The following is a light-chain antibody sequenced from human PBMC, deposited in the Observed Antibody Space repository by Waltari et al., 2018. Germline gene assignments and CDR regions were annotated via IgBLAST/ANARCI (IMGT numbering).Light chain of an antibody. CDR2: KAS. CDR1: ESVNRH. V-gene: IGKV1-5*03. J-gene: IGKJ2*01. Sequence: IQVTQSPSTLSAYVGDRVNITCRTSESVNRHLAWYQQKPGRAPNLLIYKASTLETGAPSKFSGSGSGTEFSLTITNLQRDDFATYFCQHYDSYQYAFGPGTKLEIK. CDR3: QHYDSYQYA.